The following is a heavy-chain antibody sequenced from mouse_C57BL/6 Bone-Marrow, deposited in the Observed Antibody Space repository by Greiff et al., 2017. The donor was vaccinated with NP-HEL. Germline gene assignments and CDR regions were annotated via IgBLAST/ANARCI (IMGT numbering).Heavy chain of an antibody. J-gene: IGHJ2*01. D-gene: IGHD2-10*01. CDR2: IYPGDGDT. CDR1: GYAFSSSW. V-gene: IGHV1-82*01. Sequence: QVQLQQSGPELVKPGASVKISCKASGYAFSSSWMNWVKQRPGKGLEWIGRIYPGDGDTNYNGKFKGKATLTADQSSSTAYMQLSSLTSEDSAVYFCARLNPTGVGYWGKGTTLTVSS. CDR3: ARLNPTGVGY.